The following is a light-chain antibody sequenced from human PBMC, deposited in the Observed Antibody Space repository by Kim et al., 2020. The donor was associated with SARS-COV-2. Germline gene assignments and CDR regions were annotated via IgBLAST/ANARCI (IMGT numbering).Light chain of an antibody. J-gene: IGKJ4*01. CDR3: QKYNSEPLS. CDR2: AAS. V-gene: IGKV1-27*01. CDR1: QDIRNE. Sequence: DIQMTQSPPSLSASVGDRVTITCRASQDIRNELAWYQQKPGKPPNLLIYAASTLHSGVPSRFSGSRSGTDFTFIISSLQPEDVATYYCQKYNSEPLSFGGGTKLEI.